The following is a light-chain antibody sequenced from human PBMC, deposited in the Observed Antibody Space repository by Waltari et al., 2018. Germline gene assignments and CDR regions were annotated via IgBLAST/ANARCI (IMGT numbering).Light chain of an antibody. CDR1: SSNIRAGND. Sequence: QSLLTQPPSVSGAPGQSVIISCIRSSSNIRAGNDVNWYQQFPEAAPRLLIYVTDSRPSGVPDRFSDSRSGTSASLAIAGLQAEDEADYFCQSYDNSLSAPYVFGTGTKVIVL. J-gene: IGLJ1*01. CDR3: QSYDNSLSAPYV. CDR2: VTD. V-gene: IGLV1-40*01.